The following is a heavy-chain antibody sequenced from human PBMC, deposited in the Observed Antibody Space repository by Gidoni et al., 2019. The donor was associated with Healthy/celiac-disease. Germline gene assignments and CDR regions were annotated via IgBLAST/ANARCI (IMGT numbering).Heavy chain of an antibody. J-gene: IGHJ5*02. CDR3: ARGLFLEWLSPNNWFDP. V-gene: IGHV4-61*02. Sequence: QVQLQESGPGLVKPSQTLSLTCTVSGGSISSGSYYWSWIRQPAGKGLEWIGRIYTSGSTNYNPSLKSRVTISVDTSKNQFSLKLSSVTAADTAVYYCARGLFLEWLSPNNWFDPWGQGTLVTVSS. D-gene: IGHD3-3*01. CDR2: IYTSGST. CDR1: GGSISSGSYY.